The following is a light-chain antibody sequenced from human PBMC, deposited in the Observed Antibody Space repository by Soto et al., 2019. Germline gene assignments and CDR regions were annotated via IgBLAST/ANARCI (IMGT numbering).Light chain of an antibody. J-gene: IGKJ5*01. Sequence: EIVLTQSPGTLSLSPGERATLSCRASQSVSSSDLAWYQQKPGQAPRLLIYGASSRATGIPDRFSGSGSGTEFTLTISSLQSEDFAVYYCQQYGSSPRTFGQGTRLEI. CDR2: GAS. V-gene: IGKV3-20*01. CDR1: QSVSSSD. CDR3: QQYGSSPRT.